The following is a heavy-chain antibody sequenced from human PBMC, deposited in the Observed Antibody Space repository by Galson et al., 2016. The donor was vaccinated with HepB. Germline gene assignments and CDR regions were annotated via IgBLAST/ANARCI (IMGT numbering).Heavy chain of an antibody. V-gene: IGHV3-74*01. D-gene: IGHD3-22*01. CDR3: AREGPYYYDGSCQFDAFDV. CDR1: GVTFSNYW. Sequence: SLRLSCAASGVTFSNYWINWIRQAPGKGLLWVSRVYSDGRMSTHADSVKGRFTISRDSAKTTFYLQMNSLRVDDTAVYYCAREGPYYYDGSCQFDAFDVWGQGTMVTV. J-gene: IGHJ3*01. CDR2: VYSDGRMS.